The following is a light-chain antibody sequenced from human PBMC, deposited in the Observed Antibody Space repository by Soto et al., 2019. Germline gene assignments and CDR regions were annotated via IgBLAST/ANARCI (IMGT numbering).Light chain of an antibody. Sequence: SALAQPRSVSGSPGQSVTISCTRTSSDAGAFGFVSWFQQHPGKAPKLIMYYTSERPSGVPDRFSGSKSGNTVSLTISGLQAEDEADYYCCSGADSIAWVFGGGTKVTVL. V-gene: IGLV2-11*01. CDR2: YTS. J-gene: IGLJ3*02. CDR3: CSGADSIAWV. CDR1: SSDAGAFGF.